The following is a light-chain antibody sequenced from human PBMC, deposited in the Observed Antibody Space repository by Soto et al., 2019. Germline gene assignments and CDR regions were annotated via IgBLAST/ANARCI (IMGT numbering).Light chain of an antibody. J-gene: IGLJ2*01. CDR1: SSDVGGYKF. CDR2: EVS. Sequence: QSALTQPASVSGSPGQSITISCTGTSSDVGGYKFVSWYQHHPGKAPQLIIYEVSNRPSGVSNRFSGSKSGNTASLTISGLQAEDEADYYCNSYTSSSTRVFGGGTQLTVL. CDR3: NSYTSSSTRV. V-gene: IGLV2-14*01.